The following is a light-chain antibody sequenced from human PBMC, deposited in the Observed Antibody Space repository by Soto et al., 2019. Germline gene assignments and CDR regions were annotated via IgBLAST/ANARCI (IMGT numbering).Light chain of an antibody. CDR3: QQYSSPPQT. CDR1: ETVTGKY. CDR2: AAS. V-gene: IGKV3-20*01. J-gene: IGKJ1*01. Sequence: EIVLTQSPGTLSLSPGDRATLSCRASETVTGKYLAWYQQKAGQAPRLLIFAASYRATGIPDRFSGSGSGTDFTLTISRLEPEDFAVYFCQQYSSPPQTFGQGTKVEIK.